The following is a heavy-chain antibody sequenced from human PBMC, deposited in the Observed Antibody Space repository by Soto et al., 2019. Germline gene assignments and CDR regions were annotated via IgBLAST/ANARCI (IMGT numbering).Heavy chain of an antibody. CDR1: GYTFTSNS. V-gene: IGHV1-18*04. J-gene: IGHJ4*02. CDR2: ISTSSGNT. D-gene: IGHD5-12*01. CDR3: ARGGGYAADY. Sequence: QVQLVQSGSELRKPGASVKVSCKASGYTFTSNSITWVRQAPGQGLEWMGWISTSSGNTKFAQKFQGRVTLTTDTSTSTAYMELTSLRSVDTAVYYCARGGGYAADYWGQGTLVTVST.